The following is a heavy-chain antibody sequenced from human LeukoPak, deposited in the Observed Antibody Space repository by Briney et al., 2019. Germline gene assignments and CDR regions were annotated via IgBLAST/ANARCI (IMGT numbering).Heavy chain of an antibody. J-gene: IGHJ4*02. Sequence: PGGSLRLSCAASGFTFSSYDMSWARQAPGKGLEWVSGISGSGGSTYYADSVRGRFTISRDNSKNTVYLQMNSLRAEDTAVYYCAKRYYSDSSGYLGSLNYWGQGILVTVSS. CDR2: ISGSGGST. V-gene: IGHV3-23*01. CDR3: AKRYYSDSSGYLGSLNY. D-gene: IGHD3-22*01. CDR1: GFTFSSYD.